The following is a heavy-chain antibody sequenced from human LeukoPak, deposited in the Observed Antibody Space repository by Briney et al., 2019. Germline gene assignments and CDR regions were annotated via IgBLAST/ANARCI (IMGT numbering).Heavy chain of an antibody. CDR2: MQYDGSVI. Sequence: PGGSLRLSCAASGFSFSDYGTHWVRQAPGKGLEWVTFMQYDGSVIFYADSVKGRFTISRDNSKNTVYLQMNSLRAEDTAVYYCAIFQFGLVRGRVIPTNAFAVWGQGTMVTVSS. CDR1: GFSFSDYG. CDR3: AIFQFGLVRGRVIPTNAFAV. J-gene: IGHJ3*01. D-gene: IGHD3-10*01. V-gene: IGHV3-30*02.